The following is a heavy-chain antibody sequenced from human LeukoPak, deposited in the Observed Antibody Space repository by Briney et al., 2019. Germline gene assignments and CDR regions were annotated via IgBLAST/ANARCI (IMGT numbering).Heavy chain of an antibody. J-gene: IGHJ4*02. CDR3: ARESVAAGTRWFDY. CDR2: AQISENN. V-gene: IGHV4-4*07. D-gene: IGHD6-13*01. Sequence: PSETLSLTCTVSGGYISDYYWTWIRQSAGKGLEWIGRAQISENNNYNPSLKSRVTLSLDTSKNQFSLKLTSVTAADTAIYYCARESVAAGTRWFDYWGQGTLVTVSS. CDR1: GGYISDYY.